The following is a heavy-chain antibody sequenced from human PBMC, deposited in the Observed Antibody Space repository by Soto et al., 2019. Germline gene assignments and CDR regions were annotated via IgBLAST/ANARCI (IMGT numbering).Heavy chain of an antibody. CDR3: ARGKYSSSSSTFDY. CDR1: AFTFRSYS. J-gene: IGHJ4*02. CDR2: ISSSSSYI. D-gene: IGHD6-6*01. V-gene: IGHV3-21*01. Sequence: EVQLVESGGGLVKPGESLRLSCAASAFTFRSYSMNWVRQAPGPGLEWVSSISSSSSYIFYADSVKGRFTISRDNAKNSLYLQMNSLRAADTAVYYCARGKYSSSSSTFDYWGQGTLVTVSS.